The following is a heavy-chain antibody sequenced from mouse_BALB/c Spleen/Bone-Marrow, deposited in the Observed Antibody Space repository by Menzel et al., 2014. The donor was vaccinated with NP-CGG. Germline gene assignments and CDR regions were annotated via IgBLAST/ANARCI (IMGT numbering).Heavy chain of an antibody. V-gene: IGHV1-18*01. D-gene: IGHD5-1*01. CDR1: GYSFTAYT. CDR2: INPYNGGT. CDR3: ASWSTTGAMDY. J-gene: IGHJ4*01. Sequence: VQLQQSGPELVKPGASMMISCRASGYSFTAYTMNWVKRSHGKNLEWIGLINPYNGGTSYNQKFKGKATLTVDKSSSTAYMELLSLTSEDSAVYYCASWSTTGAMDYWGQGTSVTVSS.